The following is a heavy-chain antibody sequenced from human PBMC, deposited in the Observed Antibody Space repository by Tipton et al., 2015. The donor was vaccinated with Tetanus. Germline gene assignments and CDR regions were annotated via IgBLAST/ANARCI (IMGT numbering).Heavy chain of an antibody. V-gene: IGHV4-61*08. CDR2: IFHSGST. CDR1: GGSISRGDYY. D-gene: IGHD6-13*01. J-gene: IGHJ5*02. Sequence: TLSLTCVVSGGSISRGDYYWSWIRQPPGKGLEWIAYIFHSGSTNYSPSLKSRVAISMDTSKNQISLKLSSVTAADTAVYYCARDPGIASAGLWFAPWGQGTLVTVSS. CDR3: ARDPGIASAGLWFAP.